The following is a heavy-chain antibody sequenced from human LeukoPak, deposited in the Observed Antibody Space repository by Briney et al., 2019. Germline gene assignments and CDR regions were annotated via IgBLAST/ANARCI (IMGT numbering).Heavy chain of an antibody. V-gene: IGHV4-61*02. CDR2: IYTSGST. CDR3: ARPTTIDAFDI. D-gene: IGHD3-9*01. J-gene: IGHJ3*02. CDR1: GGSISSGSYY. Sequence: SQTLSLTCTVSGGSISSGSYYWSWTRQPAGKGLEWIGRIYTSGSTNYNPSLKSRVTISVDTSKNQFSLKLSSVTAADTAVYYCARPTTIDAFDIWGQGTMVTVSS.